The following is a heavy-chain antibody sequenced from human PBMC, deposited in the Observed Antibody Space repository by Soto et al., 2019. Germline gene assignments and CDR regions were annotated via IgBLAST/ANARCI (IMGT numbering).Heavy chain of an antibody. CDR3: GRGRSGQIVVFY. Sequence: ASVKVSCKTSGYTFTGHYIHWVRQAPQQGPEWMGEIGPESGATRYAQKFRGRVTMTMDTSITTVYMELRNLSPDDTAVYYCGRGRSGQIVVFYWGQGTPVTVSS. CDR1: GYTFTGHY. V-gene: IGHV1-2*02. D-gene: IGHD1-26*01. CDR2: IGPESGAT. J-gene: IGHJ4*02.